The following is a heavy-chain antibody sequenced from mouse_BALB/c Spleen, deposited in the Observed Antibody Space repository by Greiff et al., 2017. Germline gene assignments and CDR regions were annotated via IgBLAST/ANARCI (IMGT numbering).Heavy chain of an antibody. J-gene: IGHJ2*01. Sequence: VKLVESGPGLVQPSQSLSITCTVSGFSLTSYGVHWVRQSPGKGLEWLGVIWSGGSTDYNAAFISRLSISKDNSKSQVFFKMNSLQANDTAIYYCASGNYYFDYWGQGTTLTVSS. CDR1: GFSLTSYG. D-gene: IGHD2-1*01. V-gene: IGHV2-2*02. CDR3: ASGNYYFDY. CDR2: IWSGGST.